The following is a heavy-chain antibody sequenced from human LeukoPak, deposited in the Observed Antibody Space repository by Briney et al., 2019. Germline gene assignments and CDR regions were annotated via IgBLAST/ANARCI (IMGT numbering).Heavy chain of an antibody. V-gene: IGHV1-2*02. J-gene: IGHJ4*02. CDR2: INPNSGGT. D-gene: IGHD3-3*01. CDR3: ARVKVWSGYPVDY. Sequence: ASVTVSCKASGYTFTGYYMHWVRQAPGQGLEWMGWINPNSGGTNYAQKFQGRVTTTRDTSISTAYMELSRLRSDDTAVYYCARVKVWSGYPVDYWGQGTLVTVSS. CDR1: GYTFTGYY.